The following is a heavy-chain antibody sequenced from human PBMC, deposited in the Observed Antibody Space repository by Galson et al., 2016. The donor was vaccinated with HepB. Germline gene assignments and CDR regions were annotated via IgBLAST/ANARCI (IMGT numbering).Heavy chain of an antibody. Sequence: TLSLTCTVSDGYISSGSYYWSWIRQPAGKGLEWIGRVYISGNTNYNPSLKSRVTISVDTSKSQFSLKLSSVTAADTAVYYCARGCACSGGRCYVFDYWGQGTLVTVSS. D-gene: IGHD2-15*01. CDR3: ARGCACSGGRCYVFDY. V-gene: IGHV4-61*02. CDR2: VYISGNT. CDR1: DGYISSGSYY. J-gene: IGHJ4*02.